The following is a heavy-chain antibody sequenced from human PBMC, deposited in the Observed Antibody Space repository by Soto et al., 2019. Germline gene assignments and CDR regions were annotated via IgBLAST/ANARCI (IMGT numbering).Heavy chain of an antibody. D-gene: IGHD3-16*02. CDR3: GILDMITFGGVIGPNDAFDS. V-gene: IGHV4-4*02. J-gene: IGHJ3*02. CDR2: IYHSGST. CDR1: GGSISSNNW. Sequence: PSETLSLTCAVSGGSISSNNWWSWVRQPPGKGLEWIGEIYHSGSTNYNPSLKSRVTISVDKSKNQFSLRLTSVTAADTAVYYCGILDMITFGGVIGPNDAFDSWGQGKMVTGSS.